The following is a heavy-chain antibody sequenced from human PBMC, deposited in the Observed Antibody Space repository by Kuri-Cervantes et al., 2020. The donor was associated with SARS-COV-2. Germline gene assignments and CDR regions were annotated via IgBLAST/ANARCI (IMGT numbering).Heavy chain of an antibody. CDR1: GFTFTSSA. CDR3: AADYGGNTYYYYYGMDV. D-gene: IGHD4-23*01. CDR2: IVVGSGNT. V-gene: IGHV1-58*01. Sequence: SVKVSCKASGFTFTSSAVQWVRQARGQRLEWIGWIVVGSGNTNYAQKFQEKVTITRDMSTSTAYMELSSLRSEDTAVYYCAADYGGNTYYYYYGMDVWGQGTTVTVSS. J-gene: IGHJ6*02.